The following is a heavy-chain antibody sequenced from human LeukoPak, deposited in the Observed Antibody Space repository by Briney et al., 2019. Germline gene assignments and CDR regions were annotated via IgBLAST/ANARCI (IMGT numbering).Heavy chain of an antibody. J-gene: IGHJ4*02. CDR1: GFTFSSYG. CDR3: ARGRRHIVVVTANYYFDY. CDR2: ISSSGSTI. V-gene: IGHV3-48*04. D-gene: IGHD2-21*02. Sequence: PGGSLRLSCAASGFTFSSYGMNWVRQAPGKGLEWVSYISSSGSTIYYADSVKGRFTISRDNAKNSLYLQMNSLRAEDTAVYYCARGRRHIVVVTANYYFDYWGQGTLVTVSS.